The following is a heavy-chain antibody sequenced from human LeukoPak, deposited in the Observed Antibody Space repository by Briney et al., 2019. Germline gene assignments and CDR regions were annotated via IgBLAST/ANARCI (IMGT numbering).Heavy chain of an antibody. CDR1: GRSISSYY. CDR3: ARDRDGSGSYYTQYWYFHL. Sequence: SETLSLTCTVSGRSISSYYWSWIRQPAGKGLEWIGRMYTSGSTNYNPSLKSRVTMSVDTSKNQFSLKLSSVTAADTAVYYCARDRDGSGSYYTQYWYFHLWGRGTLVTVSS. V-gene: IGHV4-4*07. CDR2: MYTSGST. D-gene: IGHD3-10*01. J-gene: IGHJ2*01.